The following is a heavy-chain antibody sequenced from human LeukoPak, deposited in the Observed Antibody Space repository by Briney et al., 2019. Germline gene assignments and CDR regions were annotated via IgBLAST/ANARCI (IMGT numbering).Heavy chain of an antibody. CDR3: ARGLLLGYCSGGSCYNPKPAEYFQH. Sequence: ASVKVSCKASGYTFTSYYMHGVRQAPGQGLEWMGIINPSGGSTSYAQKFQGRVTMTRDTSTSTVYMELSSLRSEDTAVYYCARGLLLGYCSGGSCYNPKPAEYFQHWGQGTLVTVSS. CDR2: INPSGGST. V-gene: IGHV1-46*01. CDR1: GYTFTSYY. J-gene: IGHJ1*01. D-gene: IGHD2-15*01.